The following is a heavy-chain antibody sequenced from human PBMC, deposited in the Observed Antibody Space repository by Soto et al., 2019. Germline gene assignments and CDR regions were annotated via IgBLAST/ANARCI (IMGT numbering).Heavy chain of an antibody. J-gene: IGHJ4*02. Sequence: PGGSLRLSCAASGFTFSGYAMIWVRQAPGKGLEWVSLISNSGTSTYYGDSVRGRFTISRDNSKSTLSLQMNSLRAEDTAVYYCVKPLVGTTKSFDSWGQGILVTVS. CDR1: GFTFSGYA. CDR3: VKPLVGTTKSFDS. V-gene: IGHV3-23*01. D-gene: IGHD1-26*01. CDR2: ISNSGTST.